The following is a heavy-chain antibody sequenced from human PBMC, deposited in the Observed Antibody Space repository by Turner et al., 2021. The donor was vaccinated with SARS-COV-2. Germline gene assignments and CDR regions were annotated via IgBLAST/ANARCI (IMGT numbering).Heavy chain of an antibody. CDR3: AKADRVMIVVVITLFDY. J-gene: IGHJ4*02. V-gene: IGHV3-23*01. CDR2: ISGSGGST. D-gene: IGHD3-22*01. Sequence: EVQLLESGGGLVQPGGSLGLSCAASGFTFSSYSMIWVLQAPGKGLEWVSAISGSGGSTYYADTVKCLFTISRDNSKNTLYLQMNILRADDTAVYYCAKADRVMIVVVITLFDYWGQGTLVSVSS. CDR1: GFTFSSYS.